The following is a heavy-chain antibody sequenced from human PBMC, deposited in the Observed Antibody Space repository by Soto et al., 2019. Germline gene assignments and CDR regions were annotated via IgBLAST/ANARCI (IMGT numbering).Heavy chain of an antibody. CDR3: ATVYYNDSSAFLES. J-gene: IGHJ5*01. Sequence: QVQLQESGPGLVKPSGTLSLTCAVSGGSVSSSNWWSWVRQPPGKGLEWIGEIYQSGRTNYNPSLKSRVTISVNHSKNPFSLNLKSLSAADTAVYYCATVYYNDSSAFLESWGQGTLVTVSS. CDR2: IYQSGRT. D-gene: IGHD3-22*01. CDR1: GGSVSSSNW. V-gene: IGHV4-4*02.